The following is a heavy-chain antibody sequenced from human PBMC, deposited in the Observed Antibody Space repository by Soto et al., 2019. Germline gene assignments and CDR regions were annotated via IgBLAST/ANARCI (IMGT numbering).Heavy chain of an antibody. Sequence: QLQLQESGPGLVKHSEPLSLTCTVSGGSISSSSYYWGWIRQPPGKGLEWIGSLFYSGSTYYNPSLKGRLHIYVDTSKNEFSLKLSDVAAEDSAFYYCAEESAAERGTFNWFYPWGQGIQGTVSS. V-gene: IGHV4-39*01. CDR3: AEESAAERGTFNWFYP. J-gene: IGHJ5*02. CDR2: LFYSGST. D-gene: IGHD6-13*01. CDR1: GGSISSSSYY.